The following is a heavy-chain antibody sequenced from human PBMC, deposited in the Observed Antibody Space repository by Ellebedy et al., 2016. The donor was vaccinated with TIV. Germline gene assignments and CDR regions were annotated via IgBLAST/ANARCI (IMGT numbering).Heavy chain of an antibody. D-gene: IGHD4-23*01. CDR1: GGTFSSYA. V-gene: IGHV1-46*01. CDR2: INPSGGST. CDR3: ARLYGGKPPDY. J-gene: IGHJ4*02. Sequence: ASVKVSCKASGGTFSSYAISWVRQAPGQGLEWMGIINPSGGSTSYAQKFQGRVTMTRDTSTSTVYMELSSLRSEDTAVYYCARLYGGKPPDYWGQGTLVTVSS.